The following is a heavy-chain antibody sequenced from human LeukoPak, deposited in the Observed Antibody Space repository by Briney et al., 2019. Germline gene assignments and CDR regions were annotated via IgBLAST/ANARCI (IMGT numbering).Heavy chain of an antibody. V-gene: IGHV3-53*01. CDR1: GFTVSGNY. D-gene: IGHD3-22*01. Sequence: GGSLRLSCAASGFTVSGNYMSWVRQAPGKGLEWVSVIYSGGSTYYADSVKGRFTISRDNSRNTLYLQMNSLRAGDTAVYYCALGDSSGYFDYWGQGTLVTVSS. CDR2: IYSGGST. CDR3: ALGDSSGYFDY. J-gene: IGHJ4*02.